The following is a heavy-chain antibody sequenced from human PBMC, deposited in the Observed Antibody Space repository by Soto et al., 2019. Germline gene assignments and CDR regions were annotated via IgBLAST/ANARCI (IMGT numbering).Heavy chain of an antibody. CDR2: IWYDGSNK. J-gene: IGHJ4*02. CDR1: GFTFSSYG. Sequence: QVQLVESGGGVVQPGRSLRLSCAASGFTFSSYGMHWVRQAPGKGLEWVAVIWYDGSNKYYADSVKGRFTISRDNSKNTLYLQMNSLRAEDTAVYYCARAPYGDYYPNCDYWGQGTLVTVSS. V-gene: IGHV3-33*01. CDR3: ARAPYGDYYPNCDY. D-gene: IGHD4-17*01.